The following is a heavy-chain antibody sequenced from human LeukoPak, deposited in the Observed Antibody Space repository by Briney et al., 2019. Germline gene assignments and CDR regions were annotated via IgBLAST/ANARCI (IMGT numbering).Heavy chain of an antibody. CDR3: ARDRGSYSGYATGDYFDY. J-gene: IGHJ4*02. Sequence: PSETLSLTCTVSGGSISSSSHYWSWIRQPAGKGLEWIGRIYTSGYTNYNPSLKSRVTISVDTSKNQFSLKLNSVTAADTAVYFCARDRGSYSGYATGDYFDYWGQGTLVTVSS. V-gene: IGHV4-61*02. CDR2: IYTSGYT. CDR1: GGSISSSSHY. D-gene: IGHD5-12*01.